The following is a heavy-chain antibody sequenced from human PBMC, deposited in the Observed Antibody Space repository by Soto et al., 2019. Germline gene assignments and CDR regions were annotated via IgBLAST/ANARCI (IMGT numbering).Heavy chain of an antibody. V-gene: IGHV1-3*01. D-gene: IGHD5-18*01. CDR1: GYTFTSYA. CDR3: ARVFLYGYSYGAFDI. CDR2: INAGNGNT. Sequence: QVQLVQSGAEVKKPGASVKVSCKASGYTFTSYAMHWVRQAPGQRLEWMGWINAGNGNTKYSQKFQGRVTITRDTSASTAYMELSSLRSEDTAVYYCARVFLYGYSYGAFDIWGQGTMVTVSS. J-gene: IGHJ3*02.